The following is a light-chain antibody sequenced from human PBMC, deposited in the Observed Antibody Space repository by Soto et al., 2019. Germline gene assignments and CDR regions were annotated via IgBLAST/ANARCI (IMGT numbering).Light chain of an antibody. CDR1: QAIRNN. V-gene: IGKV1-27*01. CDR3: RIYNSAIPLT. Sequence: DIQMTQSPSSLSASVGDRVTITCRASQAIRNNLAWYQQQPGKAPKLLMYAASNLHSGVPSRFSGSGSGTDFTLTISSMQPEDVATYYCRIYNSAIPLTVGGGTKVEIK. CDR2: AAS. J-gene: IGKJ4*01.